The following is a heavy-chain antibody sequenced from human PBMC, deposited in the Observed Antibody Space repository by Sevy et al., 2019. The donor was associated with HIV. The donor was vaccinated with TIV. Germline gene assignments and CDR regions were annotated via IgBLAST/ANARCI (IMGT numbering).Heavy chain of an antibody. Sequence: GESLKISCKGSGYSFTSYWIGWVRQMPGKGLEWMGIIYPGDSDTRYSPSFQGQVTISADKSISTAYLKWSSLKASDTAMYYCARNYYDSSGYYPEYFQHWGQGTLVTVSS. CDR2: IYPGDSDT. CDR3: ARNYYDSSGYYPEYFQH. V-gene: IGHV5-51*01. CDR1: GYSFTSYW. D-gene: IGHD3-22*01. J-gene: IGHJ1*01.